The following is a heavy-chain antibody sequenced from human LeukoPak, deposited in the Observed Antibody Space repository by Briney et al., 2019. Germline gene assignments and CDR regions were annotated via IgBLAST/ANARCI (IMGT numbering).Heavy chain of an antibody. V-gene: IGHV3-33*01. CDR2: IWYDGSNK. J-gene: IGHJ4*02. D-gene: IGHD1-26*01. Sequence: GGSLRLSCAGPGFTLSSYGMHWVRQAPGKGLEWVAVIWYDGSNKYYADSVKGRFTISRDNSKNTLYLQMNSLRAEDTAVYYCAADTTADYWGQGTLVTVSS. CDR1: GFTLSSYG. CDR3: AADTTADY.